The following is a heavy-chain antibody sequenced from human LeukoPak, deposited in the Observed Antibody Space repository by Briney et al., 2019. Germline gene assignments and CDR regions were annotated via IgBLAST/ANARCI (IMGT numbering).Heavy chain of an antibody. CDR1: GFTFSSYS. Sequence: GGSLRLSCAASGFTFSSYSMNWVRQAPGKGLEWVSSISSSSSYIYYADSVKGRFTISRDNAKNSLYLQMNSLRTEDTAVYYCARESKGRDGYNFAFDIWGQGTMVTVSS. CDR3: ARESKGRDGYNFAFDI. D-gene: IGHD5-24*01. V-gene: IGHV3-21*01. J-gene: IGHJ3*02. CDR2: ISSSSSYI.